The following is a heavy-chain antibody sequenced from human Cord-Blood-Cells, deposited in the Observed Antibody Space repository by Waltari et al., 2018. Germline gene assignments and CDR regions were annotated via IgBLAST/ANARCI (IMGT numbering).Heavy chain of an antibody. CDR3: ARTLTGDDAFDI. J-gene: IGHJ3*02. CDR1: GFTCNGYT. D-gene: IGHD7-27*01. V-gene: IGHV1-2*02. Sequence: QVQLSQSGAEVKKPGASVKVSCKASGFTCNGYTIHWVQQAPGQGLEWMGWINPNSGGTNYAQKFQGRVTMTRDTSISTAYMELSRLRSDDTAVYYCARTLTGDDAFDIWGQGTMVTVSS. CDR2: INPNSGGT.